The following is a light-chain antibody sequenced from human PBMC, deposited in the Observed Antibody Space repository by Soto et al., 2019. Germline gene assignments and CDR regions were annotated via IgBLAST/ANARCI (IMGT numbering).Light chain of an antibody. V-gene: IGLV6-57*03. J-gene: IGLJ3*02. CDR3: HSYESNNVV. CDR2: EDN. Sequence: NFMLTQPHSVSESPGKTVIISCTRSSGSIASNYVQWYQQRPGSAPTIVIYEDNQRPSGVPDRFSGSVDSSSNSASLTISGLKTEDKADYYCHSYESNNVVFGGGTKLTVL. CDR1: SGSIASNY.